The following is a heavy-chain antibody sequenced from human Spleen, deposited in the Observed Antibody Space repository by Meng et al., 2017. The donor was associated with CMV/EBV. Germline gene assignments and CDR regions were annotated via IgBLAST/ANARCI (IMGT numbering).Heavy chain of an antibody. CDR3: ARGWDIVVYGMDV. J-gene: IGHJ6*02. Sequence: GGSLRLSCAASGFTFSSYAMHWVRQAPGKGLEWVAVISYDGSNKYYADSVKGRFTISRDNSKNTLYLQMNSLRAEDTAVYYCARGWDIVVYGMDVWGQGTTVTVSS. CDR2: ISYDGSNK. CDR1: GFTFSSYA. V-gene: IGHV3-30*04. D-gene: IGHD2-15*01.